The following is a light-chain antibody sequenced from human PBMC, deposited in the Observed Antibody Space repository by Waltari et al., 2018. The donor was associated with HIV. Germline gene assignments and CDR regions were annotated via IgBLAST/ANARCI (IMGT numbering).Light chain of an antibody. CDR3: QQYGTSPRT. CDR2: GAS. J-gene: IGKJ2*01. V-gene: IGKV3-20*01. Sequence: EIVLTQSPGTLSLSPGERATLSCRASQSVDNNYLAGYQHRPGQAPRLLIFGASSRATGIADRFSASGSGTDFTLTISSLDPSDYAMYYCQQYGTSPRTFGQGTRVEIK. CDR1: QSVDNNY.